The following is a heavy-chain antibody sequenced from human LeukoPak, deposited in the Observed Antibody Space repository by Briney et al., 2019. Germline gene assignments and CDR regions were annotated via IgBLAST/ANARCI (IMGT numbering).Heavy chain of an antibody. Sequence: GGSLRLSCAASGFTFSNYAMSWVRQALGKGLEWVSAISGINSLTYYAASVKGRLTISRDNSMNTLYLQMNSLRGDDTAVYYCAKGGVTTEPYFDSWGQGTLVTVSS. CDR2: ISGINSLT. CDR3: AKGGVTTEPYFDS. D-gene: IGHD1-1*01. J-gene: IGHJ4*02. V-gene: IGHV3-23*01. CDR1: GFTFSNYA.